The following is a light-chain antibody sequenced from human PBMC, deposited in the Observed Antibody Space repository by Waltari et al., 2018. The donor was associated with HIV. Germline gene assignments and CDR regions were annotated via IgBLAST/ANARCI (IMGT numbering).Light chain of an antibody. CDR2: GAS. CDR1: QTVSSS. V-gene: IGKV3-15*01. Sequence: EIVMTQSPATLSVSPGERATVSCRASQTVSSSLAWYQQKPGQAPRLLIDGASTRATGIAARFSGSGSGTEFALTISSLQSEDFAVYYCQQYNDWPLTFGGGTRVEIK. J-gene: IGKJ4*01. CDR3: QQYNDWPLT.